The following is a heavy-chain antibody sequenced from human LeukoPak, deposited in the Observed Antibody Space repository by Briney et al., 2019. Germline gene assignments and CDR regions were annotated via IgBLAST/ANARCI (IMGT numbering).Heavy chain of an antibody. D-gene: IGHD3-22*01. CDR2: ISVYNGNT. J-gene: IGHJ5*02. Sequence: APVKVSCKASGYIFTSYGISWVRQAPGQGLEWMGWISVYNGNTNYPQRLQGRVTMTTDTTTTTAYMELRSLRSDDTAMYYCARDINGYYYDSHGYYPTDLWGQGTLVTVSS. CDR3: ARDINGYYYDSHGYYPTDL. V-gene: IGHV1-18*01. CDR1: GYIFTSYG.